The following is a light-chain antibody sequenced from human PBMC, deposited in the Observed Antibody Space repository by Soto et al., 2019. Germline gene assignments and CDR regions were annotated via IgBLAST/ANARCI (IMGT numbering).Light chain of an antibody. J-gene: IGLJ1*01. CDR3: CSYAGRYTYV. V-gene: IGLV2-11*01. CDR2: DVS. Sequence: QSALTQPRSVSGSPGQSVTISCTGTSSDVGNYNFVSWYQQHPGKAPKLMIYDVSQRPSGVPDRFSASKSGNTASLTISGLQAEDEADYYCCSYAGRYTYVFGTGTKVTVL. CDR1: SSDVGNYNF.